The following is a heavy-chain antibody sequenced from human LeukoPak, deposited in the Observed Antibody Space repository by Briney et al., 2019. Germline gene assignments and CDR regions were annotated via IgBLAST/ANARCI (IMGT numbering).Heavy chain of an antibody. CDR1: GYTFTSYY. CDR2: VNPSSGST. D-gene: IGHD3-16*01. J-gene: IGHJ3*02. V-gene: IGHV1-46*01. CDR3: ARDKGENSRSFDI. Sequence: GSVKVPCKASGYTFTSYYVHWVRQAPGQGLEWMGIVNPSSGSTTYPQKFQGRVTVTRDTSTSTVYMALSSLRSEDTAVYYCARDKGENSRSFDIWGQGTMVTVSS.